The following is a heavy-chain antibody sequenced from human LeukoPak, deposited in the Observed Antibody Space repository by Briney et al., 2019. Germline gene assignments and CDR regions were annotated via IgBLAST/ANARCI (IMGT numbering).Heavy chain of an antibody. CDR3: ARRRGMARTPTGGDYYYYYMDV. CDR1: GGSFSGYY. D-gene: IGHD1-14*01. J-gene: IGHJ6*03. V-gene: IGHV4-34*01. CDR2: INHSGST. Sequence: SETLSLTCAVYGGSFSGYYWSWIRQPPGKGLEWIGEINHSGSTNYNPSLRSRVTISVDTSKNQFSLKLSSVTAADTAVYYCARRRGMARTPTGGDYYYYYMDVWGKGTTVTISS.